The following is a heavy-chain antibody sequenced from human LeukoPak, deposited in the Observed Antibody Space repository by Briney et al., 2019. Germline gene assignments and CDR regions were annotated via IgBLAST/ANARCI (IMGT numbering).Heavy chain of an antibody. CDR3: ARYYDILTGIFALPDYYYMDV. V-gene: IGHV4-34*01. J-gene: IGHJ6*03. CDR2: INHSGST. CDR1: GGSFSGYY. Sequence: SETLSLTCAVYGGSFSGYYWSWIRQPPGKGLEWIGEINHSGSTNYNPSLKSRVTISVDTSKNQFSLKLSSVTAADTAVYYCARYYDILTGIFALPDYYYMDVWGKGTTVTVSS. D-gene: IGHD3-9*01.